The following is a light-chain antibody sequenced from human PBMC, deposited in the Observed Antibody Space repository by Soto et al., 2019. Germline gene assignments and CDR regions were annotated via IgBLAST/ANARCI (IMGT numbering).Light chain of an antibody. CDR2: GAS. Sequence: ETVSTQSPGTLSLSPGETATLSCRASQTVTTNYLAWYQQKPDQAPRLLIYGASSRATGIPDRFSGSGSGTDFTLTTSRLEPEDFAVYYCQQYGSSVFTFGQGTKVDIK. CDR3: QQYGSSVFT. J-gene: IGKJ2*01. CDR1: QTVTTNY. V-gene: IGKV3-20*01.